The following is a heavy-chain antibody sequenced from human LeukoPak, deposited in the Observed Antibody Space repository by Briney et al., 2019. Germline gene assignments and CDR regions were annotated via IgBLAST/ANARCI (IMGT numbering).Heavy chain of an antibody. Sequence: GGSLRLSCAASGITLSSYAMSWVRQAPGKGLEWVSAISGSGGSTYYADSVKGRFTISRDNSKNTLYLQMNSLRAEDTAVYYCAKIGGVEMGTNWFDPWGQGTLVTVSS. CDR2: ISGSGGST. CDR3: AKIGGVEMGTNWFDP. V-gene: IGHV3-23*01. CDR1: GITLSSYA. J-gene: IGHJ5*02. D-gene: IGHD3-16*01.